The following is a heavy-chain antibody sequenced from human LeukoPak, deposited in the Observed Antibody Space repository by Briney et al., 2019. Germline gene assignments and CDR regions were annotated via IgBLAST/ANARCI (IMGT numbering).Heavy chain of an antibody. CDR1: GYSFSTHG. Sequence: ASVKLSCKACGYSFSTHGISWVRQVPGQGLEWMGWISSYSTYTTYAQKFQGRVTMTTDTSTSTGYLELRSLTSDDTAVYYCARTGSIYGHETFDTWGQGTVVTVSS. CDR3: ARTGSIYGHETFDT. V-gene: IGHV1-18*01. CDR2: ISSYSTYT. J-gene: IGHJ3*02. D-gene: IGHD5-18*01.